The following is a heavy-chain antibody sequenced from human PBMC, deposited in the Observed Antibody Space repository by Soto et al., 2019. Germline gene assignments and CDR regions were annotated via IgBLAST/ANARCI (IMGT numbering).Heavy chain of an antibody. V-gene: IGHV3-23*01. J-gene: IGHJ4*02. CDR1: GFTFNIYA. CDR2: ISGSGGST. Sequence: PGGSLRLSCAASGFTFNIYAMSWVRQAPGKGLEWVSAISGSGGSTYYADSVKGRFTISRDNSKNTLYLQMNSLRAEDTAVYYCAKDRFYGSGSYTVFDYWGQGTLVTVSS. D-gene: IGHD3-10*01. CDR3: AKDRFYGSGSYTVFDY.